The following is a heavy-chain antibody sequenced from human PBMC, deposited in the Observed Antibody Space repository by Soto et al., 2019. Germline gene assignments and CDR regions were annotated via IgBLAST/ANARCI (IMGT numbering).Heavy chain of an antibody. J-gene: IGHJ5*02. V-gene: IGHV3-33*01. CDR2: IWYDGSNK. Sequence: QVQLVESGGGVVQPGRSLRLSCAASGFTFSSYGMHWVXXXXXXXLEWVAVIWYDGSNKYYADSVKGRFTISRDNSKXXXXXXXXXXXXXXXXXXXXXXXXXXXXXFDPWGQGTLVTVSS. CDR3: XXXXXXXXXFDP. CDR1: GFTFSSYG.